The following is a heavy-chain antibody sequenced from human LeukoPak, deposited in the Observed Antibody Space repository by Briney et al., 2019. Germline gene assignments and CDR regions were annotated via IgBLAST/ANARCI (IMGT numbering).Heavy chain of an antibody. CDR2: INPNSGGT. V-gene: IGHV1-2*02. J-gene: IGHJ4*02. CDR1: GYTFTGYY. CDR3: ARESTVTRPFDY. D-gene: IGHD4-17*01. Sequence: ASVKVSCKASGYTFTGYYMHWVRQAPGQGLEWMGWINPNSGGTNYAQKFQGRVTMTRDTSISTAYMELSRLRSDDTAVYYCARESTVTRPFDYWGQGTLVTVSS.